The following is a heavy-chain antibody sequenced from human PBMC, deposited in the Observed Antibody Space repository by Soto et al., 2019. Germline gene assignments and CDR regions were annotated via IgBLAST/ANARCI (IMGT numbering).Heavy chain of an antibody. CDR2: IYYSGST. D-gene: IGHD3-9*01. V-gene: IGHV4-59*08. J-gene: IGHJ5*02. CDR3: ASLGTYYDILTGYSDPNWFDP. Sequence: SETLSLTCSVSCGSISSYYWSWIRQRQGKGLEWIGSIYYSGSTHYNPSLKSRVTISVDTSKNQFSLKLSSVTAADTAVYYCASLGTYYDILTGYSDPNWFDPWGQGTQVTVSS. CDR1: CGSISSYY.